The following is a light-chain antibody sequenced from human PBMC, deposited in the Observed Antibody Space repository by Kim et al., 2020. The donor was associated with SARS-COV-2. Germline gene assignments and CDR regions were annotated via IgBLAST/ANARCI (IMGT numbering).Light chain of an antibody. CDR3: QAWDSSTAV. CDR2: QDS. J-gene: IGLJ2*01. V-gene: IGLV3-1*01. Sequence: VSPGQTASITCSGDKLGDKYACWYQQKPGQSPVLVIYQDSTRPSGIPGRFSGSNSGNTATLTISGTKAMDEADYYCQAWDSSTAVFGGGTQLTVL. CDR1: KLGDKY.